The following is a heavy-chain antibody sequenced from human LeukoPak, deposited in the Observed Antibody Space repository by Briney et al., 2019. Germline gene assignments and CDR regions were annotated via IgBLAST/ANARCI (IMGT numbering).Heavy chain of an antibody. CDR1: GFTVSSNY. CDR2: IYSGGST. CDR3: ARGFGSSWDHNWFDP. V-gene: IGHV3-66*01. D-gene: IGHD6-13*01. Sequence: GGSLRLSCAASGFTVSSNYMSWVRQAPGKGLEWVSVIYSGGSTYYADSVKGRFTISRDNSKNTLYLQMNSLRAEDTAVYYCARGFGSSWDHNWFDPWGQGILVTVSS. J-gene: IGHJ5*02.